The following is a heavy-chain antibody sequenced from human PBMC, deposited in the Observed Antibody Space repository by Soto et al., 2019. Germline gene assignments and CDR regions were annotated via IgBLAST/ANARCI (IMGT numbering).Heavy chain of an antibody. CDR2: ITPIFATA. CDR3: ARWRGTVTTPGFMGPLDY. CDR1: GGTLSSFT. V-gene: IGHV1-69*01. J-gene: IGHJ4*02. D-gene: IGHD3-3*01. Sequence: QVQLVQSGAQLKKPGSSVKVSCKASGGTLSSFTISWVRQAPGQGPEWMGGITPIFATANYAQKFQGRVTITADESTNTVYMELSSLRSEDTAVYYCARWRGTVTTPGFMGPLDYWGQRTLVSVSS.